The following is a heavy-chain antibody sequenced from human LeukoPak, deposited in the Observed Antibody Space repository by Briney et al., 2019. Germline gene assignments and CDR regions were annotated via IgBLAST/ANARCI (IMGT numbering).Heavy chain of an antibody. CDR3: AAYSGTYDGYFDY. CDR1: GFTFSSYG. CDR2: IWYDGSNK. D-gene: IGHD1-26*01. Sequence: GGSLRLSCAASGFTFSSYGMHWVRQAPGKGLEWVAVIWYDGSNKYYADSVKGRFTISRDNSKNTLYLQMNSLRAEDTAVYYCAAYSGTYDGYFDYWGQGTQVTVSS. J-gene: IGHJ4*02. V-gene: IGHV3-33*01.